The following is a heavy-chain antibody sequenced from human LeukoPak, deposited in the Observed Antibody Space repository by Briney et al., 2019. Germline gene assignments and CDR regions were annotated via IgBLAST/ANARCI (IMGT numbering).Heavy chain of an antibody. J-gene: IGHJ4*02. CDR1: VFAVSGTH. V-gene: IGHV3-53*01. CDR3: AKDEATSGGGLAS. CDR2: MYTGGTT. Sequence: PGGSLRLSCAASVFAVSGTHMSWVRQAPGKGLEWVSAMYTGGTTYYADSVMGRFTLSRDNSRNTLFLHMNSLRVDDTAVYYCAKDEATSGGGLASWGQGTLFTVSS. D-gene: IGHD3-16*01.